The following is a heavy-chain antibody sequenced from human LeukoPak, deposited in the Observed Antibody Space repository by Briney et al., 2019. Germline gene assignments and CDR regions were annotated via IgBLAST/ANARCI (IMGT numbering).Heavy chain of an antibody. V-gene: IGHV1-69*05. Sequence: ASVKVSCKASGGTFSSYAISWVRQAPGQGLEWMGGIIPIFGTANYAQKFQGRVTITTDESTSTAYMELSSLRSEDTAVYYCAREVRDFWSGAGFDPWGQGTLVTVSS. CDR1: GGTFSSYA. D-gene: IGHD3-3*01. J-gene: IGHJ5*02. CDR3: AREVRDFWSGAGFDP. CDR2: IIPIFGTA.